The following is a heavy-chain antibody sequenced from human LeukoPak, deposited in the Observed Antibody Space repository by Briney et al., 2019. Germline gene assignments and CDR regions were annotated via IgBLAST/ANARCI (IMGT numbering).Heavy chain of an antibody. D-gene: IGHD3-22*01. Sequence: GGSLRLSCAASGFTFSSYSMNWVRQAPGKGLEWVSSISSSSYIYYADSVKGRFTISRDNAKNSLYLQMNSLRAEDTAVYYCARDLYYYDSSGSFDYWGQGTLVTVSS. CDR1: GFTFSSYS. J-gene: IGHJ4*02. V-gene: IGHV3-21*01. CDR2: ISSSSYI. CDR3: ARDLYYYDSSGSFDY.